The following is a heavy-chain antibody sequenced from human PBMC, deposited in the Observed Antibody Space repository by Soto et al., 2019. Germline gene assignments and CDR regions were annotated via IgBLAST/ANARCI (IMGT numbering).Heavy chain of an antibody. CDR2: IYFTGST. J-gene: IGHJ5*02. V-gene: IGHV4-61*01. CDR3: KRGPPRVQWFDP. Sequence: ETLSLTCTVSGGAVSSGTYYWSWIRQPPGKGLEWIGHIYFTGSTNYNPSLKSRVTMSLDTSRNQFSLKLSSVTAADTAVYYCKRGPPRVQWFDPWGLGTLVTVSS. CDR1: GGAVSSGTYY.